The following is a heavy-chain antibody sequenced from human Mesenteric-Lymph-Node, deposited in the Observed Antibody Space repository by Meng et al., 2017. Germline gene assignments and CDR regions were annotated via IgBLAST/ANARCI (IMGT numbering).Heavy chain of an antibody. D-gene: IGHD2-2*02. Sequence: GSLRLSCTVSGGSISSSSYYWGWIRQPPGKGLEWIGSIYYSGSTYYNPSLKSRVTISVDTSKNQFSLKLSSVTAADTAVYYCARGIGGYCSSTSCYSPSFDYWGQGTLVTVSS. V-gene: IGHV4-39*07. CDR1: GGSISSSSYY. CDR2: IYYSGST. J-gene: IGHJ4*02. CDR3: ARGIGGYCSSTSCYSPSFDY.